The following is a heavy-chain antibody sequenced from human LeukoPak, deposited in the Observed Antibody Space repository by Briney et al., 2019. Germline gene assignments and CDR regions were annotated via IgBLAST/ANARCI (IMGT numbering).Heavy chain of an antibody. V-gene: IGHV7-4-1*02. J-gene: IGHJ4*02. Sequence: ASEKVSCKASGYTFTSYAMNWVRQAPGQGLEWMGWINTNTGNPTYAQGFTGRFVFSLDTSVSTAYLQISSLKAEDTAVYYCARSYYHFWSDYQYPGDYWGQGTLVTVSS. CDR3: ARSYYHFWSDYQYPGDY. D-gene: IGHD3-3*01. CDR2: INTNTGNP. CDR1: GYTFTSYA.